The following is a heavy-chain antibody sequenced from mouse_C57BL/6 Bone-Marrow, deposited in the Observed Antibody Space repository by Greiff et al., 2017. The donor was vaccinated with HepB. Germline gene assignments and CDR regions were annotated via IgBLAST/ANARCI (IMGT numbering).Heavy chain of an antibody. CDR3: ARSYDGYFGYFDV. Sequence: QVQLKQPGAELVMPGASVKLSCKASGYTFTSYWMHWVKQRPGQGLEWIGEIDPSDSYTNYNQKFKGKSTLTVDKSSSTAYMQLSSLTSEDSAVYDCARSYDGYFGYFDVWGTGTTVTVSS. J-gene: IGHJ1*03. CDR1: GYTFTSYW. CDR2: IDPSDSYT. V-gene: IGHV1-69*01. D-gene: IGHD2-3*01.